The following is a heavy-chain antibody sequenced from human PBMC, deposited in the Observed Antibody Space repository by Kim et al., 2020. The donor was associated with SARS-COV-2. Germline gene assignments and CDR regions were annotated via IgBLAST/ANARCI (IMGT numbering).Heavy chain of an antibody. CDR1: GYFFNTYD. Sequence: ASVKVSCMASGYFFNTYDINWVRQAPGQGLEWLGWVTPSTGNTGYAQKFQGRVTMTRDTSIRTAYMELSNLRSEDTAVYYCARTTNVWPNWFDFWGTGTL. J-gene: IGHJ5*01. CDR2: VTPSTGNT. CDR3: ARTTNVWPNWFDF. V-gene: IGHV1-8*01.